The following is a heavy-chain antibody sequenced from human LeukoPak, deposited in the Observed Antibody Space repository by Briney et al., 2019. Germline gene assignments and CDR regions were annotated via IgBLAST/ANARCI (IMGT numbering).Heavy chain of an antibody. CDR1: GGTFCSYA. CDR2: ILPILGTT. CDR3: AREATYYYGSGSFDY. Sequence: ASVKVSCKASGGTFCSYAFSWVRQAPGQGLEWMGGILPILGTTNYSQNFQGRVTITADESTSTAYMELTSLRSGDTAVYYCAREATYYYGSGSFDYWGQGTLVTVSS. V-gene: IGHV1-69*01. J-gene: IGHJ4*02. D-gene: IGHD3-10*01.